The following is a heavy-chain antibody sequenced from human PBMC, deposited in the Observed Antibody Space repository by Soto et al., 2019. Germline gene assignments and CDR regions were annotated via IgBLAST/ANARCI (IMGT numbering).Heavy chain of an antibody. CDR1: GGSFSGYH. Sequence: QVQLQQWGAGLLKPSETLSLTCAVYGGSFSGYHWSWIRQPPGKGLEWIGEINHSGSTNYTPSLKSRVTISIDTAKNLFSLIRSAEVAADTAVYYCARARDLDYWGQGTLVIVSS. CDR3: ARARDLDY. CDR2: INHSGST. J-gene: IGHJ4*02. V-gene: IGHV4-34*01.